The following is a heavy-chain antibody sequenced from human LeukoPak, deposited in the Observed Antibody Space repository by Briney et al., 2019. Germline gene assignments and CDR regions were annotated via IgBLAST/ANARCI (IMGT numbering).Heavy chain of an antibody. V-gene: IGHV3-30-3*01. CDR3: ARGDYSNLYYYYGMDV. CDR2: ISYDGSNK. Sequence: GGSLRLSCAASGFTFSSYAMHWVRQAPGKGLEWVAVISYDGSNKYYADSVKGRFTISRDNSKNTLCLQMNSLRAEDTAVYYCARGDYSNLYYYYGMDVWGQGTTVTVSS. J-gene: IGHJ6*02. CDR1: GFTFSSYA. D-gene: IGHD4-11*01.